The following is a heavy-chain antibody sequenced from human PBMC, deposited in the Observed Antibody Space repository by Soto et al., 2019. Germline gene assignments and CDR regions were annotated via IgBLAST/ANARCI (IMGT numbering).Heavy chain of an antibody. CDR2: INAYDGNT. CDR3: ARDIVVVPAVNNWFDP. CDR1: GYTFTSYY. J-gene: IGHJ5*02. D-gene: IGHD2-2*01. V-gene: IGHV1-18*04. Sequence: ASVKVSCKASGYTFTSYYMHWVRQAPGQGLEWMGRINAYDGNTSYAQKLQGRVTMTTDTSTSTAYMELRSLRSDDTAVYYCARDIVVVPAVNNWFDPWGQGTLVTSPQ.